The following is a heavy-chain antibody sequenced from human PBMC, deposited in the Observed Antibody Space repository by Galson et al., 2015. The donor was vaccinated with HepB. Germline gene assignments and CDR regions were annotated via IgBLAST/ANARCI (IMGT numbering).Heavy chain of an antibody. D-gene: IGHD3-10*01. CDR1: GFTFSNYA. CDR2: IIDSGDST. J-gene: IGHJ4*02. CDR3: AKDARVTMIRELIRRIYFFDY. Sequence: SLRLSCAASGFTFSNYAMSWVRQTPGKGLEWVSTIIDSGDSTYYADSVKGRFTISRDNSKNTLYLQVNSLRAEDTAVYYCAKDARVTMIRELIRRIYFFDYWGQGTLVTVSS. V-gene: IGHV3-23*01.